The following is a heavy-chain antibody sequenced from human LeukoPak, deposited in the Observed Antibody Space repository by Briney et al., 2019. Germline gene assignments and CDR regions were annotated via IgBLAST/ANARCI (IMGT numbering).Heavy chain of an antibody. Sequence: GGSLRLSCAASGFTFSHAWMSWVRQAPGKGLEWVSLISGSGDRTFYVDSVKGRFTISRDKSRSTLFLQMNSLRAEDTAVYYCAKGDVFTGVFYYYGMDVWGQGTTVTVSS. CDR1: GFTFSHAW. V-gene: IGHV3-23*01. CDR2: ISGSGDRT. CDR3: AKGDVFTGVFYYYGMDV. J-gene: IGHJ6*02. D-gene: IGHD3-9*01.